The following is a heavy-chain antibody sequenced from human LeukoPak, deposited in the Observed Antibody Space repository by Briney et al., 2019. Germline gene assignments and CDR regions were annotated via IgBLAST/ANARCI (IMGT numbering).Heavy chain of an antibody. Sequence: GGSLRLSCAVSGFTFSTYWMSWVRQAPGKGLEWVANIKQDGSEKNYVDSVKGRFTISRDNAKNSLYLQVNSLRAEDTAVYYCARGLLAAAGIDYWGQGALVTVSS. CDR3: ARGLLAAAGIDY. CDR2: IKQDGSEK. CDR1: GFTFSTYW. J-gene: IGHJ4*02. V-gene: IGHV3-7*04. D-gene: IGHD6-13*01.